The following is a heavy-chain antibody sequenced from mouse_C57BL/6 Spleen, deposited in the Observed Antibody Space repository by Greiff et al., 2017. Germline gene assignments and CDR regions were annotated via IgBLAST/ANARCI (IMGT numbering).Heavy chain of an antibody. J-gene: IGHJ2*01. Sequence: VKLQESGAELVKPGASVKISCKASGYAFSSYWMNWVKQRPGKGLEWIGQIYPGDGDTNYNGKFKGKATLTADKSSSTAYMQLSSLTSEDSAVYFCARIGSSSYFDYWGQGTTLTVSS. CDR3: ARIGSSSYFDY. CDR1: GYAFSSYW. CDR2: IYPGDGDT. D-gene: IGHD1-1*01. V-gene: IGHV1-80*01.